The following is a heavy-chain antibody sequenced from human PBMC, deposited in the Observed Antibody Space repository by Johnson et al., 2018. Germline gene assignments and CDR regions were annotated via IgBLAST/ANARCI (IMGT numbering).Heavy chain of an antibody. D-gene: IGHD2-2*01. J-gene: IGHJ1*01. V-gene: IGHV1-8*01. CDR2: TNHNSGNT. CDR3: ARGLMGSTSSLFHH. Sequence: QVQLVQSGAEVKKPGASVKVSCKGSGYTFTSHDTNWVRQDTGQGLERMGWTNHNSGNTCYAQKCQGRVTMTRNNTISTAYKELSSLRSEDTAVYSCARGLMGSTSSLFHHWGQGTPVTVSS. CDR1: GYTFTSHD.